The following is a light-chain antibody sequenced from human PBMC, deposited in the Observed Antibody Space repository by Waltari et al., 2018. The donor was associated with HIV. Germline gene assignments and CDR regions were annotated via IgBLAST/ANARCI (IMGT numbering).Light chain of an antibody. CDR3: CSYAGSSIPVV. Sequence: HSALTQPASVSGSPGQSITLSCTGSSRDVGGYNYVSLYQQHPGKAPKLMIYDVTKRPSGVSNRFSGSKSGNTASLTISGLQAEDEADYYCCSYAGSSIPVVFGGGTKLTVL. J-gene: IGLJ3*02. V-gene: IGLV2-23*02. CDR1: SRDVGGYNY. CDR2: DVT.